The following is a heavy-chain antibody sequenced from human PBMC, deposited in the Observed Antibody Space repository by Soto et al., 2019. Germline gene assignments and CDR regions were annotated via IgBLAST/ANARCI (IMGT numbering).Heavy chain of an antibody. CDR2: IIPIFGTA. CDR1: GGTFSSYA. D-gene: IGHD3-10*01. J-gene: IGHJ3*02. V-gene: IGHV1-69*13. Sequence: SVKVSCKASGGTFSSYAISWVRQAPGQGLEWMGGIIPIFGTANYAQKFQGRVTITADESTSTAYMELSSLRSEDTAVYYCARDRVVLGSYDYYGSGSYYPYAFDIWGQVTMVTV. CDR3: ARDRVVLGSYDYYGSGSYYPYAFDI.